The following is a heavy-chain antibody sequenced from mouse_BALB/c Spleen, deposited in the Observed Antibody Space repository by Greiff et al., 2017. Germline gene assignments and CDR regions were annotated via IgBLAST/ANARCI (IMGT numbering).Heavy chain of an antibody. V-gene: IGHV1S81*02. J-gene: IGHJ4*01. D-gene: IGHD2-14*01. Sequence: VQLQQPGAELVKPGASVKLSCKASGYTFTSYWMHWVKQRPGQGLEWIGEINPSNGRTNYNEKFKSKATLTVDKSSSTAYMQLSSLTSEDSAVYYCARYGYRYDDYAMDYWGQGTSVTVSS. CDR2: INPSNGRT. CDR1: GYTFTSYW. CDR3: ARYGYRYDDYAMDY.